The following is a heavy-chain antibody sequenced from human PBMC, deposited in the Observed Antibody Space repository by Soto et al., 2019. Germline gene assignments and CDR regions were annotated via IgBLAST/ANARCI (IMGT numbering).Heavy chain of an antibody. CDR1: GGSISSYY. Sequence: SETLSLTCSVSGGSISSYYWSWIRQPAGKGLEWIGRIYSSGSTKYNPSLKSRVIMSVDTSKNQFSLKLYSVTAAGTAVYYCARTLEAAGTENWFDPWGQGTLVTVSS. V-gene: IGHV4-4*07. CDR2: IYSSGST. J-gene: IGHJ5*02. D-gene: IGHD6-13*01. CDR3: ARTLEAAGTENWFDP.